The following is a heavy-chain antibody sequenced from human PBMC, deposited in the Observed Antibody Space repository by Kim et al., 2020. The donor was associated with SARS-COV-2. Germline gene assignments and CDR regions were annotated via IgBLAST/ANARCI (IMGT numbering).Heavy chain of an antibody. V-gene: IGHV4-39*02. CDR3: ARRGSGPFDY. J-gene: IGHJ4*02. Sequence: SETLSLTCTVSGGSIRNVSSYWNWIRQPPGKGLEWIGRIYFTGTTYYNPSLKSRVTISIHTSKNHFSLRLSSVTAADTAVYYCARRGSGPFDYWGQGTLVTVSS. CDR2: IYFTGTT. CDR1: GGSIRNVSSY. D-gene: IGHD3-3*01.